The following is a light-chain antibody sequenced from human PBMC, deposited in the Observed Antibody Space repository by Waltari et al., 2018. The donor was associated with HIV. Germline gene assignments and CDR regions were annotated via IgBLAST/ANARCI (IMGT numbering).Light chain of an antibody. J-gene: IGLJ1*01. CDR3: TGWDASLSEYV. CDR2: KNI. Sequence: QSVLTQPPSPSGTPGHRVTISRSGSYSTIGSDNVYWYQHLPGTAPKLLSYKNIQRPSGVPDRFSGSKSGASAYLAISGLRSEDEADYYCTGWDASLSEYVFGPGTRVTV. CDR1: YSTIGSDN. V-gene: IGLV1-47*01.